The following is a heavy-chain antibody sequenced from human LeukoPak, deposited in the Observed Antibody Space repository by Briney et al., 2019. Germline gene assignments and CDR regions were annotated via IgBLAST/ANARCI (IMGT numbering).Heavy chain of an antibody. D-gene: IGHD5-18*01. CDR3: AKIPVQQGFDY. V-gene: IGHV3-30*02. CDR1: GFTFSTYG. J-gene: IGHJ4*02. Sequence: GGSLRLSCAASGFTFSTYGMHWVRQAPGKGLEWVAFIRYDGNNKYYADSVKGRFTISRDNSKNTLYLQMNSLRAEDTAVYYCAKIPVQQGFDYRGQGTLVTVSS. CDR2: IRYDGNNK.